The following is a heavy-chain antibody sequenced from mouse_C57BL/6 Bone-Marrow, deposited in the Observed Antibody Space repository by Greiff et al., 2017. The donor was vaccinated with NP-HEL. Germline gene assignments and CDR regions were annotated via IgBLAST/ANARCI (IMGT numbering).Heavy chain of an antibody. Sequence: EVQVVESGGGLVKPGGSLKLSCAASGFTFSSYAMSWVRQTPEKRLEWVATISDGGSYTYYPDNVKGGFTISRDNAKNNLYLQMSHLKSEDTAMYYCAREGVRYFDYWGQGTTLTVSS. V-gene: IGHV5-4*01. J-gene: IGHJ2*01. CDR3: AREGVRYFDY. CDR2: ISDGGSYT. CDR1: GFTFSSYA.